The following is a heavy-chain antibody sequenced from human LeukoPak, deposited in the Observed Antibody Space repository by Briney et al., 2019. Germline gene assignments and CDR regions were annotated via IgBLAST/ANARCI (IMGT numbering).Heavy chain of an antibody. CDR3: AKGATAMIIYYFDS. CDR1: GFTFSSYA. Sequence: GGSLRLSCAASGFTFSSYAMSWVRQAPGKGLEWVSGISGSGGSTYYADSVKGRFTISRDNSKNTLYLQRSSLRVEDTAVYYCAKGATAMIIYYFDSWGQGTLVTVSS. D-gene: IGHD5-18*01. V-gene: IGHV3-23*01. J-gene: IGHJ4*02. CDR2: ISGSGGST.